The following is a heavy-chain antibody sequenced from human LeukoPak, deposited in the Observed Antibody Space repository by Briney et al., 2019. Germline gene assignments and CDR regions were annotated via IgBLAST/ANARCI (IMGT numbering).Heavy chain of an antibody. V-gene: IGHV4-59*12. CDR2: IYYSGST. D-gene: IGHD6-19*01. CDR1: GGSISSYY. CDR3: ARALLSAVAGIDY. Sequence: SETLSLTCTVSGGSISSYYWSWIRQPPGKGLEWIGYIYYSGSTNYNPSLKSRVTISVDKSKNQFSLKLSSVTAADTAVYYCARALLSAVAGIDYWGQGTLVTVSS. J-gene: IGHJ4*02.